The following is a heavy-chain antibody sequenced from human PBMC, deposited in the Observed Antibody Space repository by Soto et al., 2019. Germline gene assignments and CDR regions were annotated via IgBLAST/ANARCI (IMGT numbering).Heavy chain of an antibody. CDR2: FIPIFVSA. CDR3: ARDVSSNTTGFRGYDL. D-gene: IGHD3-10*01. CDR1: GGTVSSYA. V-gene: IGHV1-69*01. Sequence: QLHLVQSGAEVKKAGSSVKVSCKASGGTVSSYAITWVRQAPGKGLEWMGVFIPIFVSAHYAPKFQGRITITADESTSQAYMELSGLTSEDTAIYYCARDVSSNTTGFRGYDLWGQGTQVTASS. J-gene: IGHJ4*02.